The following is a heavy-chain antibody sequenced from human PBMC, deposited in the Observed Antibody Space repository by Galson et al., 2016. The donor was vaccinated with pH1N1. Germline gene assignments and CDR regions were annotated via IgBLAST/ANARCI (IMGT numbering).Heavy chain of an antibody. D-gene: IGHD2-2*02. CDR1: GFPFGTYR. CDR3: MDVAIPR. CDR2: ISSSGNYI. V-gene: IGHV3-21*06. J-gene: IGHJ4*02. Sequence: SLRISCAASGFPFGTYRMVWVRQAPGKGLECVSSISSSGNYIHYADSVKGRFTISRDNAKNSVSLQMNSLRADDTAVYFCMDVAIPRWGQGTLVTVSP.